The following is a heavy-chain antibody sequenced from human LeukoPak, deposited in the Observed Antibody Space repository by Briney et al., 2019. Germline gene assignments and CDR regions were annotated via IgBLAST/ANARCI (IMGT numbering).Heavy chain of an antibody. CDR2: IHNDGST. CDR1: GFDVSINY. J-gene: IGHJ4*02. V-gene: IGHV3-66*01. CDR3: ARGFLQLTPYYFDY. D-gene: IGHD5-18*01. Sequence: GGSLRLSCAASGFDVSINYMNWIRQSPEKGLEWVSIIHNDGSTYYADSVKGRFTVSRDNSKNTVSLQMDSLRVDDSGVYYCARGFLQLTPYYFDYWGQGTLVTVSS.